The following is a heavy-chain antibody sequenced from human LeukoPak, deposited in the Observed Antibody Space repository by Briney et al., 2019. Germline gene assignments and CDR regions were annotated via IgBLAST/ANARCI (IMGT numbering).Heavy chain of an antibody. J-gene: IGHJ3*02. V-gene: IGHV1-8*01. CDR3: ARGLKWGNAFDI. CDR1: GYTFTSYD. D-gene: IGHD1-26*01. Sequence: ASVKLSCKASGYTFTSYDINWVRQATGQGLEWMGWMNPNSGNTGYAQKFQGRVTMTRNTSISTAYMELSSLRSEDTAVYYCARGLKWGNAFDIWGQGTMVTVSS. CDR2: MNPNSGNT.